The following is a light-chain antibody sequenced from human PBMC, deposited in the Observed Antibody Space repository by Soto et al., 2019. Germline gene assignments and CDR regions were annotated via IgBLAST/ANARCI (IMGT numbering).Light chain of an antibody. Sequence: DIVMTQSPLSLPVTPGEPASISCRSSQSLLHSNGYNSLDWYLQKPGQSPQLLIYLGSNRASGVPDRFSGSGSGTDFTLKISRVEAEDVGVYYCIQALQTPWTFGQGTKVEIK. CDR2: LGS. CDR1: QSLLHSNGYNS. J-gene: IGKJ1*01. CDR3: IQALQTPWT. V-gene: IGKV2-28*01.